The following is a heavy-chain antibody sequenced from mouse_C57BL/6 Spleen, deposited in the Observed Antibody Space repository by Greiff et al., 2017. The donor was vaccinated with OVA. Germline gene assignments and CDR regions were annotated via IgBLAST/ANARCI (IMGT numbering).Heavy chain of an antibody. CDR3: ARGGREYAMDY. CDR2: IDPSDSYT. Sequence: QVQLQQPGAELVRPGTSVKLSCKASGYTFTSYWMHWVKQRPGQGLEWIGVIDPSDSYTNYNQKFKGKATLTVDTSSSTAYMQLRSLTSEDSAVYYCARGGREYAMDYWGQGTSVTVSS. CDR1: GYTFTSYW. V-gene: IGHV1-59*01. J-gene: IGHJ4*01.